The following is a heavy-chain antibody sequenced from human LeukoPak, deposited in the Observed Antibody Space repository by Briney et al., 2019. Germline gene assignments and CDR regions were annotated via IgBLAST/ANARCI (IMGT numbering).Heavy chain of an antibody. J-gene: IGHJ4*02. CDR3: ARDWVEMATIYYFDY. CDR2: IWYDGSNK. D-gene: IGHD5-24*01. CDR1: GFTFSSYG. Sequence: GGSLRLSCAPSGFTFSSYGMHWVRQTPGKGLEWVAVIWYDGSNKYYAASVKGRFTISRDNSKNTLYLQMNSLRAEDTAVYYCARDWVEMATIYYFDYWGQGTLVTVSS. V-gene: IGHV3-33*01.